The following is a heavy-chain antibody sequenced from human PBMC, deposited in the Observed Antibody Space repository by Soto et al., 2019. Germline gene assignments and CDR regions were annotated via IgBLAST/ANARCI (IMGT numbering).Heavy chain of an antibody. J-gene: IGHJ6*02. CDR2: ISSSGSTI. CDR3: ARDVGAGYSYGSGHRYYYYGMDV. D-gene: IGHD5-18*01. V-gene: IGHV3-48*03. Sequence: GGSLRLSCAASGFTFSSYEMNWVRQAPGKGLEWVSYISSSGSTIYYADSVKGRFTISRDNAKNSLYLQMNSLRAEDTAVYYCARDVGAGYSYGSGHRYYYYGMDVCGQGTTVTLSS. CDR1: GFTFSSYE.